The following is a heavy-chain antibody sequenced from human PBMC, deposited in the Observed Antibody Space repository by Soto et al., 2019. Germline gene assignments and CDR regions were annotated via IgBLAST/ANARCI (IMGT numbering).Heavy chain of an antibody. Sequence: QVQLMQSGAEVREPGASVKVSCKASGYSLTSLDINWVRQTTGQGLEWMGWMQPSSGRTGYAQKFQGRVTMTRDTSINTAYMELSSLTSDDTAFYYCARGVTAGVDYWGQGTLVTVSS. D-gene: IGHD1-26*01. CDR2: MQPSSGRT. CDR1: GYSLTSLD. V-gene: IGHV1-8*01. CDR3: ARGVTAGVDY. J-gene: IGHJ4*02.